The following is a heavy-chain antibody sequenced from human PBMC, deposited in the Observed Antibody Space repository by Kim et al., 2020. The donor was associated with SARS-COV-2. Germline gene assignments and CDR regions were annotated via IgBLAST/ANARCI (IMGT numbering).Heavy chain of an antibody. CDR3: AKYVARDGAFDI. CDR2: T. V-gene: IGHV3-11*03. J-gene: IGHJ3*02. Sequence: TNYADTVKGRFIISGDDAKNSLDRQMNSLRAEDTAVYYCAKYVARDGAFDIWGQGTMVTVSS. D-gene: IGHD3-16*01.